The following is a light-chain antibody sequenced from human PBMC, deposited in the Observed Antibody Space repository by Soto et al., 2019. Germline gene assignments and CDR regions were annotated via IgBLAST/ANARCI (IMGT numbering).Light chain of an antibody. CDR1: SSDVGGYNY. CDR3: QSYDTGVVGLI. CDR2: EVS. V-gene: IGLV2-14*01. J-gene: IGLJ2*01. Sequence: QSALTQPASVSGSPGQSITISCTGTSSDVGGYNYVSWYQQHPGKAPKLMIYEVSNRPSGVSNRFSGSKSGNTASLTISGLQAEDEADYYCQSYDTGVVGLIFGAGTKVTVL.